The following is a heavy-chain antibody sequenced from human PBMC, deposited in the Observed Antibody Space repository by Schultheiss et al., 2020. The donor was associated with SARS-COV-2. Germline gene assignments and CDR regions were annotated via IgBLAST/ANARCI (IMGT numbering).Heavy chain of an antibody. CDR1: GFTFDDYA. J-gene: IGHJ4*02. D-gene: IGHD5-12*01. V-gene: IGHV3-23*01. CDR2: ISGSGYST. CDR3: ARFPRSGYDLDY. Sequence: GESLKISCAASGFTFDDYAMHWVRQAPGKGLEWVSGISGSGYSTYDADSVKGRFTISRDNSKNTLFLQMNSLRAEDTAVYYCARFPRSGYDLDYWGQGTLVTVSS.